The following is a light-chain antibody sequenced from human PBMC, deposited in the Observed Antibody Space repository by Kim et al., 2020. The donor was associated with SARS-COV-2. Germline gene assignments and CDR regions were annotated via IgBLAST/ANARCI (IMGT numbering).Light chain of an antibody. CDR3: QLWDSSSDHNYV. CDR1: NIGSKS. V-gene: IGLV3-21*04. Sequence: GQPARLTCGGNNIGSKSVHWYQQTPGQAPVLVIYYDSDRPSGIPERFSGSNYENTATLTLSGVEAGDEADYYCQLWDSSSDHNYVFGTGTKVTVL. CDR2: YDS. J-gene: IGLJ1*01.